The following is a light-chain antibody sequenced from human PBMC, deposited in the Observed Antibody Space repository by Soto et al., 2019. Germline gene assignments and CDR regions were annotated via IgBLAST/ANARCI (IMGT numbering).Light chain of an antibody. Sequence: ENVLTQSPGTLFFSPGGKATLPRRASQSVSSSYLAWYQQKPGQAPRLLIYGASSRATGIPDRFSGSGSGTDFTLTISRLEPEDFAVYYCQQYGSSPRTFGQGT. CDR1: QSVSSSY. CDR3: QQYGSSPRT. J-gene: IGKJ1*01. CDR2: GAS. V-gene: IGKV3-20*01.